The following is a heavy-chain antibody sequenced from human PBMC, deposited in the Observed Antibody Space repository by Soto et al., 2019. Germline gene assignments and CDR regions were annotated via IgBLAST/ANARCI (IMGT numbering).Heavy chain of an antibody. J-gene: IGHJ6*02. V-gene: IGHV4-59*01. CDR3: ARDGGYYDSSGPGYYYYYYGMDV. CDR2: IYYSGST. CDR1: GGSISRYY. D-gene: IGHD3-22*01. Sequence: SETLSLTCTVSGGSISRYYWSWIRQPPGKGLEWIGYIYYSGSTNYNPSLKSRVTISVDTSKNQFSLKLSSVTAADTAVYYCARDGGYYDSSGPGYYYYYYGMDVWGQGTTVTVSS.